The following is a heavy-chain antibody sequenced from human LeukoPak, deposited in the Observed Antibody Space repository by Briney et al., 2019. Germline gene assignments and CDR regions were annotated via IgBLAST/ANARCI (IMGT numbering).Heavy chain of an antibody. CDR2: IYSGGST. D-gene: IGHD7-27*01. CDR3: ARQELGMAYYFDY. V-gene: IGHV3-53*01. Sequence: GGSLRLSCAASGFTVSSNYMSWVRQAPGKGLEWVSVIYSGGSTYYADSVKGRFTISRDNSKNTLYLQMNSLRAEDTAVYYCARQELGMAYYFDYWGQGTLVTVSS. J-gene: IGHJ4*02. CDR1: GFTVSSNY.